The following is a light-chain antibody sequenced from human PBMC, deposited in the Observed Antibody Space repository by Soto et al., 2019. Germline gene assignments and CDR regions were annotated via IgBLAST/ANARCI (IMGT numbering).Light chain of an antibody. Sequence: QSVLTQPPSVSGAPVQRVTISCTWSSSNIGAGYDVHWYQQLPGRAPKLLIYGNTNRPSGVPDRFSGSKSGTSASLAITGLQAEDEADYYCLSFDSSLSVVFGGGTKLTVL. CDR3: LSFDSSLSVV. V-gene: IGLV1-40*01. CDR2: GNT. CDR1: SSNIGAGYD. J-gene: IGLJ2*01.